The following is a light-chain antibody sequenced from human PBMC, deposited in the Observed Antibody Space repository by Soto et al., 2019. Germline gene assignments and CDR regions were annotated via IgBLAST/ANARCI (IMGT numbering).Light chain of an antibody. V-gene: IGKV3-15*01. Sequence: EIVMTQSPATLSVSPGERATLSCRASQTVSSNLAWYQQKPGQAPRLLIYGASTRATGIPARFSGSGSGTEFTLSISSMQFEDFAVYYCQQYYNWPPFTFGHGTKVDIK. CDR3: QQYYNWPPFT. J-gene: IGKJ3*01. CDR2: GAS. CDR1: QTVSSN.